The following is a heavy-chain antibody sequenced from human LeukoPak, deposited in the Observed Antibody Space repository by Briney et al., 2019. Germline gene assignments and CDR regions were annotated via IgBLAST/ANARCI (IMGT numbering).Heavy chain of an antibody. CDR2: ISYSGST. CDR3: ARVQRPLDGADY. CDR1: GGSISSRSYY. Sequence: PSETLSLTCTVSGGSISSRSYYWGWIRQPPGKGLEWIGSISYSGSTYYNPSLKSRVTISVGTSKTQFSLKLSSVTAADTAVYYCARVQRPLDGADYWGQGTLVTVSS. D-gene: IGHD1-1*01. V-gene: IGHV4-39*07. J-gene: IGHJ4*02.